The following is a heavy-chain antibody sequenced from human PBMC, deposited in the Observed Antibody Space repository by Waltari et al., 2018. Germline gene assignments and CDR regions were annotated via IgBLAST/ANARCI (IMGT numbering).Heavy chain of an antibody. CDR3: GRQISRGVFDY. CDR2: SHPGESGA. V-gene: IGHV5-51*06. J-gene: IGHJ4*02. CDR1: GYSFTSYW. Sequence: EVQLVQSGAEVKKPGESLKISCKGSGYSFTSYWIGWVRQMPGKGLEWMGMSHPGESGAGYSPSCQGQVTITADKSISTAYRQWSSLKASDTAMYYCGRQISRGVFDYWGQGTLVTVSS.